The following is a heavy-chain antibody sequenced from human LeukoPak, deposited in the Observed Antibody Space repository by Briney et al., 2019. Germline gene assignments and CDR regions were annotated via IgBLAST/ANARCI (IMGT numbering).Heavy chain of an antibody. Sequence: PGGSLRLSCAASGFTFSRYTMNWVRQAPGKGLEWISNIRSESSSTTYADSVKGRFTISRDNAKNSLYLQINSLRAEDTAVYYCVRDLNWAFDYWGQGTLVTVSS. V-gene: IGHV3-48*01. CDR2: IRSESSST. D-gene: IGHD3-16*01. CDR1: GFTFSRYT. CDR3: VRDLNWAFDY. J-gene: IGHJ4*02.